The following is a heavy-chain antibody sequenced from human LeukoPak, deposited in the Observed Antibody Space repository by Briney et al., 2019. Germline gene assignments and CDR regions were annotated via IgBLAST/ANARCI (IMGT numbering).Heavy chain of an antibody. V-gene: IGHV3-23*01. CDR3: AKREFDSSDFAY. CDR2: ISASGGST. D-gene: IGHD3-10*01. J-gene: IGHJ4*02. CDR1: GFTFSSYA. Sequence: PGGSLRLSCAASGFTFSSYAMSWVRQAPGKGLEWVSAISASGGSTYYADSVKGRFTISRDNSKNTLYLQMNSLRAEDTAVYYCAKREFDSSDFAYWGQGTLVTVSS.